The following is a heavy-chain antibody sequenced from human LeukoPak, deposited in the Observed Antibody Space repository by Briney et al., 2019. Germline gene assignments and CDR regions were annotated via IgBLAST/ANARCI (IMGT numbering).Heavy chain of an antibody. V-gene: IGHV3-23*01. J-gene: IGHJ5*02. D-gene: IGHD3-10*01. CDR1: GFTFSSYG. CDR2: ISGSGGST. CDR3: AKAPYVYGSGSNWFDP. Sequence: GGSLRLSCAVSGFTFSSYGMSWVRQAPGKGLEWVSAISGSGGSTYYADSVKGRFTISRDNSKNTLYLQMNSLRAEDTAVYYCAKAPYVYGSGSNWFDPWGQGTLVTVSS.